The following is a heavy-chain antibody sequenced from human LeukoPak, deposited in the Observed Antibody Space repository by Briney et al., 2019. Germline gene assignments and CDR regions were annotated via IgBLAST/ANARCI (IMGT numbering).Heavy chain of an antibody. J-gene: IGHJ4*02. CDR2: IYFSGST. V-gene: IGHV4-39*07. D-gene: IGHD3-3*01. Sequence: SETLSLTCTVSGASISSSTYYWGWIRQPPGKGLEWIGSIYFSGSTYYNPSLKSRVTISVDTSKNQFSLKLSSVTAADTAVYYCARAYYDFWSGYSYYFDYWGQGTLVTVSX. CDR1: GASISSSTYY. CDR3: ARAYYDFWSGYSYYFDY.